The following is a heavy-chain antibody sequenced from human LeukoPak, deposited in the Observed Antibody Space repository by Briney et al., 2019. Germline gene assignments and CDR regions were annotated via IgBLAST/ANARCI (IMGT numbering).Heavy chain of an antibody. CDR2: IYYSGST. J-gene: IGHJ4*02. D-gene: IGHD3-22*01. Sequence: SETLSLTCTVSGGSISSSSYYWGWIRQPPGKGLEWIGSIYYSGSTYYNPSLKSRVTISVDTSKNQFSLKLSSVTAADTAVYYCARQGRYYDSSGYPDWGQGTLVTVSS. CDR1: GGSISSSSYY. V-gene: IGHV4-39*01. CDR3: ARQGRYYDSSGYPD.